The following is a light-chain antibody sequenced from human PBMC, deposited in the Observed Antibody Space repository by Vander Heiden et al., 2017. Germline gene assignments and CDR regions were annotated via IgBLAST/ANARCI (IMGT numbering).Light chain of an antibody. CDR2: DAS. CDR1: QSVSSY. Sequence: ELVLTQSTAPLSLSPGERATLSCRASQSVSSYLAWYQQKPGQAPRLLIYDASNRATGIPARFSGSGSGTDFTLTISSLEPEDFAVYYCQQRSNWPLTFGGGTKVEIK. V-gene: IGKV3-11*01. J-gene: IGKJ4*01. CDR3: QQRSNWPLT.